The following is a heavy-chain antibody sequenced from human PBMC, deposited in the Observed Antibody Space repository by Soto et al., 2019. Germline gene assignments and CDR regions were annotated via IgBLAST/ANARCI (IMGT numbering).Heavy chain of an antibody. CDR1: GYTFTSYD. D-gene: IGHD6-13*01. V-gene: IGHV1-8*01. CDR3: AGGQAPRWRQQLVVYYFDY. Sequence: QVQLVQSGAEVKKPGASVKVSCKASGYTFTSYDINWVRQATGQGLEWMGWMNPNSGNTGYAQKFQGRVTMTRNTXXSXAXXELSSLRAEDTAVYYCAGGQAPRWRQQLVVYYFDYWGQGTLVTVSS. CDR2: MNPNSGNT. J-gene: IGHJ4*02.